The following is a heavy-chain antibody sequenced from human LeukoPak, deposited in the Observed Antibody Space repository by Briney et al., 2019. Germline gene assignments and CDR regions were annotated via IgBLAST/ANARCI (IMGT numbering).Heavy chain of an antibody. J-gene: IGHJ6*02. CDR1: GYTFTSYG. V-gene: IGHV1-18*01. CDR2: ISAYNGNT. CDR3: ARGGGYSGYDSRYYYYGMDV. D-gene: IGHD5-12*01. Sequence: ASVKVSCKASGYTFTSYGISWVRQAPGRGLEWMGWISAYNGNTNYAQKLQGRVTMTTDTSTSTAYMELRSLRSDDTAVYYCARGGGYSGYDSRYYYYGMDVWGQGTTVTVSS.